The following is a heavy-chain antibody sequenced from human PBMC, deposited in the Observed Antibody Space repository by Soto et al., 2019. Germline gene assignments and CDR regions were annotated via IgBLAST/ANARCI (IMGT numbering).Heavy chain of an antibody. D-gene: IGHD2-15*01. CDR2: IYYSGST. CDR1: GGSISSSSYY. Sequence: LSLTCTVSGGSISSSSYYWGWIRQPPGKGLEWIGSIYYSGSTYYNPSLKSRVTISVDTSKNQFSLKLSSVTAADTAVYYCARQGCSGGSCYLFKLYYFDYWGQGTLVTVSS. J-gene: IGHJ4*02. V-gene: IGHV4-39*01. CDR3: ARQGCSGGSCYLFKLYYFDY.